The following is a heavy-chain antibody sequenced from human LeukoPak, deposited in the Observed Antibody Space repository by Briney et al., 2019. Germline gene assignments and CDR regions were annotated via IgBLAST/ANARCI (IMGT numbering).Heavy chain of an antibody. CDR1: GGSISSYY. CDR2: IYYSGST. CDR3: ARSDEQQLVLFDY. J-gene: IGHJ4*02. V-gene: IGHV4-59*01. Sequence: SGTLSLTCAVSGGSISSYYWSWIRQPPGKGLEWIGYIYYSGSTNYNPSLKSRVTISVDTSKNQFSLRLSSVTAADTAVYYCARSDEQQLVLFDYWGQGTLVTVSS. D-gene: IGHD6-13*01.